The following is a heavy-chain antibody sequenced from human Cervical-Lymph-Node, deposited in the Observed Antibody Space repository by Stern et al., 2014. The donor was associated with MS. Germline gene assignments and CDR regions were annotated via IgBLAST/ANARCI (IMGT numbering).Heavy chain of an antibody. CDR1: GFTFSTYA. D-gene: IGHD3-10*01. Sequence: QVQLGQSGGGVVQPGRSLRLSCAASGFTFSTYAMHWVRQAPGKGLEWMAFISSDGSNKYYREYVKRRFTITRENYKDTLYLQMNSLRVEDTAVYYCAREDYYGSGSPLEYWGQGTLVTVSS. V-gene: IGHV3-30-3*01. CDR2: ISSDGSNK. J-gene: IGHJ4*02. CDR3: AREDYYGSGSPLEY.